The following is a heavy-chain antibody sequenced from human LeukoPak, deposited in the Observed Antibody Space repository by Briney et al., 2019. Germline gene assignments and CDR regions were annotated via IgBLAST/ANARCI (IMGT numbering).Heavy chain of an antibody. V-gene: IGHV4-59*01. CDR2: IYYSGST. Sequence: PSETLSLTCTVSGGSISSYYWSWIRQPPGEGLEWIGYIYYSGSTNYNPSLKSRVTISVDTSKNQFSLKLSSVTAADTAVYYCARDPGAGFDYWGQGTLVTVSS. D-gene: IGHD7-27*01. CDR3: ARDPGAGFDY. J-gene: IGHJ4*02. CDR1: GGSISSYY.